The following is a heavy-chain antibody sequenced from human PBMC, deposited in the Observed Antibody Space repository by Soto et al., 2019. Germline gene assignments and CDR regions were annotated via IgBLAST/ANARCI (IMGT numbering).Heavy chain of an antibody. CDR1: RGSINSGDYY. CDR3: ARERLSSVTT. Sequence: QVQLQVSGPGLVKPSQTLSLTCTVSRGSINSGDYYCSWIRQPPGKGLEWIWYIYYSGSTYYNPSLKSRVTLSIDTSKNHFSLKLKSVTAADTAVYYCARERLSSVTTWGQGTLVTVSS. CDR2: IYYSGST. J-gene: IGHJ4*02. D-gene: IGHD4-17*01. V-gene: IGHV4-30-4*01.